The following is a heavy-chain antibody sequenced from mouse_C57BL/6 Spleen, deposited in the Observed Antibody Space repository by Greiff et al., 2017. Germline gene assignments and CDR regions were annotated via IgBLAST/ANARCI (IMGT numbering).Heavy chain of an antibody. CDR2: IDPETGGT. V-gene: IGHV1-15*01. CDR3: TRSITTVVGYFDY. Sequence: QVQLQQSGAELVRPGASVTLSCKASGYTFTDYEMHWVKQTPVHGLEWIGAIDPETGGTAYNQKFKGKAILTADKSSSTAYMELRSLTSEDSAVYYCTRSITTVVGYFDYWGQGTTLTVSS. CDR1: GYTFTDYE. D-gene: IGHD1-1*01. J-gene: IGHJ2*01.